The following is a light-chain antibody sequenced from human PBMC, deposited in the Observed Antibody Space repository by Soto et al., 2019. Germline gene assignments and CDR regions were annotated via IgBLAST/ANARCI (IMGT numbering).Light chain of an antibody. CDR3: TSWTTSTTMI. Sequence: QSALTQPASVSGSPGQSITISCTGTSSDIGAYNYVSWYQQHPGKAPKLMIYDVNIRPSGVSNRFSGSKSGNTASLTISGLQAEDEADYYCTSWTTSTTMIFGGGPMVTVL. V-gene: IGLV2-14*03. CDR1: SSDIGAYNY. J-gene: IGLJ2*01. CDR2: DVN.